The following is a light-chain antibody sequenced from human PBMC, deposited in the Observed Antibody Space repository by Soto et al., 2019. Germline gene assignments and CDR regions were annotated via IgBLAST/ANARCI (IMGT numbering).Light chain of an antibody. CDR1: QSFRGL. Sequence: EVVLTQSPVTLSLSPGERATLSCRASQSFRGLLAWYQQKPGQAPRLLIYDASTRATGIPARFSGSGSGTEFTLTISSLQSEDFAVYYCQQYQHWPLAFGGGTKIDIK. CDR3: QQYQHWPLA. J-gene: IGKJ4*01. V-gene: IGKV3-11*01. CDR2: DAS.